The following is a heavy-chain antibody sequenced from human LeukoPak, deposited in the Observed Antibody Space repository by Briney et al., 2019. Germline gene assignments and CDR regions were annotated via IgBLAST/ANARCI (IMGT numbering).Heavy chain of an antibody. D-gene: IGHD1-14*01. CDR3: ARNQRRLDY. J-gene: IGHJ4*02. CDR2: IKQDGSEK. CDR1: GFTFSRYW. Sequence: GGSLRLPCAASGFTFSRYWMSWVRQAPGKGLELVANIKQDGSEKYYVDSVKGRFTISRDNAKNSLYLQMNSLRAEDTAVYYCARNQRRLDYWGQGTLVTVSS. V-gene: IGHV3-7*01.